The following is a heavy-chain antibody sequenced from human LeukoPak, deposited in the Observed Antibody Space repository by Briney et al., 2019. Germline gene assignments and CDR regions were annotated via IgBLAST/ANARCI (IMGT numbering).Heavy chain of an antibody. V-gene: IGHV3-23*01. CDR1: RFTFSSYA. CDR3: AKDPSGILTGYYDY. D-gene: IGHD3-9*01. J-gene: IGHJ4*02. CDR2: ISGSGGSK. Sequence: GGSLRLSCAASRFTFSSYAMSSGRQAPGEGLERVSAISGSGGSKYYADSVRGRFTISRDNSKNTLYLQMNSLRAEDTAVYYCAKDPSGILTGYYDYWGQGTLVTVSS.